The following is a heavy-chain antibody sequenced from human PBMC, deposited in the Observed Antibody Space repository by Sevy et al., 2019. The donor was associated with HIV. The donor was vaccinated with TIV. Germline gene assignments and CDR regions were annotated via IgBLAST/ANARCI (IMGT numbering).Heavy chain of an antibody. CDR3: AREGGLGYCSSTSCKNNWFDP. CDR2: IIPIFGTA. J-gene: IGHJ5*02. Sequence: ASVKVSCKASGGTFSSYAISWVRQAPGQGLEWMGGIIPIFGTANYAQKFQGRVTITADKSTRTAYMDLSSLRSEDTAVYYCAREGGLGYCSSTSCKNNWFDPLGQVTLVTVSS. V-gene: IGHV1-69*06. CDR1: GGTFSSYA. D-gene: IGHD2-2*01.